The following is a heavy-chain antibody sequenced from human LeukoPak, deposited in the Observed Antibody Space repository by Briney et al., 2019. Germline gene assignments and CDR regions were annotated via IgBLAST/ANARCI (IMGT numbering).Heavy chain of an antibody. Sequence: GGSLRLSCAASGFTFSSYVMHWVRQAPGKGLEWVAVISYDGDNKYYADSVRGRFTISRDNSKNTLYLQMNNLRAEDTAVYYCAKDQSIRAARSLDYWGQGTLVTVSS. CDR2: ISYDGDNK. CDR1: GFTFSSYV. V-gene: IGHV3-30-3*01. D-gene: IGHD6-6*01. CDR3: AKDQSIRAARSLDY. J-gene: IGHJ4*02.